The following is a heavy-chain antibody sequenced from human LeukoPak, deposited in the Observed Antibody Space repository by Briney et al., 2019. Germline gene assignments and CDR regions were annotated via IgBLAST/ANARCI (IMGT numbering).Heavy chain of an antibody. CDR2: IKQDGSEK. V-gene: IGHV3-7*01. CDR1: GFTVSSNY. CDR3: ARLTGSIAAAGIDY. J-gene: IGHJ4*02. Sequence: PGGSLRLSCAASGFTVSSNYMSWVRQAPGKGLEWVANIKQDGSEKYYVDSVKGRFTISRDNAKNSLYLQMNSLRAEDTAVYYCARLTGSIAAAGIDYWGQGTLVTVSS. D-gene: IGHD6-13*01.